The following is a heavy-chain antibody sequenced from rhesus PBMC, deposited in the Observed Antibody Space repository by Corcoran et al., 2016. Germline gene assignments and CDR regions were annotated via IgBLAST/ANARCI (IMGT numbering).Heavy chain of an antibody. CDR3: ARRGSSWSYSGLDS. V-gene: IGHV1-200*01. Sequence: QVQLVQSGAEVKKPGTSVKLSCKASGYTFTSYYINWVRQAPGQVLEWMGLINPSHGNTGYAQKFPGSVTMTSDKSTITAYMELYSLRSEDTAVYYCARRGSSWSYSGLDSWGQGVVVTVSS. J-gene: IGHJ6*01. CDR2: INPSHGNT. CDR1: GYTFTSYY. D-gene: IGHD6-13*01.